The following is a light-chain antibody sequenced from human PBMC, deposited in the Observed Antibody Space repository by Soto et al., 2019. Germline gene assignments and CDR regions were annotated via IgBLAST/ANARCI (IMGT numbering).Light chain of an antibody. J-gene: IGKJ1*01. CDR3: QHCGISPHT. CDR1: QSVGSSY. CDR2: DAS. Sequence: EIVLTQSPGTLSLSPVERATLSCMASQSVGSSYLAWYQQKPGQAPRLLIYDASSRATGIPDRFSGSGSGTDFTLTISRLEPEDFAVYFCQHCGISPHTFGQGTKVDI. V-gene: IGKV3-20*01.